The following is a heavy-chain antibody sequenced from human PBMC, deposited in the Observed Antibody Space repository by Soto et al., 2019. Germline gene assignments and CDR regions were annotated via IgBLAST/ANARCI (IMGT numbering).Heavy chain of an antibody. D-gene: IGHD3-3*01. V-gene: IGHV4-4*02. J-gene: IGHJ5*02. CDR3: ARARGAIFGVVIRNWFDP. CDR1: GGSITSSNW. Sequence: SETLSLTCAVSGGSITSSNWWSWVRQSPRKGLEWVGEIYHNGSTNYNPSLKSRIIISVDKSKNQFSLELRSVTAADTAVYYCARARGAIFGVVIRNWFDPWGQGTLVTVSS. CDR2: IYHNGST.